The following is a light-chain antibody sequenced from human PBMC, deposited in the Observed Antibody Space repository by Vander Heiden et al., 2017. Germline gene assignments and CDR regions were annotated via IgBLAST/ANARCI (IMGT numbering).Light chain of an antibody. J-gene: IGKJ1*01. CDR2: LGS. Sequence: DIVLTQSPVSLPVTPGEPASISCRSSQSLLHSNGYNYLAWYVQKPGQSPQLLIYLGSSRAFGVPDRLSCSGSVTDFTLKMSSVEAEDVGGYYCMQSLQARTFGQGTKVEIK. CDR3: MQSLQART. V-gene: IGKV2-28*01. CDR1: QSLLHSNGYNY.